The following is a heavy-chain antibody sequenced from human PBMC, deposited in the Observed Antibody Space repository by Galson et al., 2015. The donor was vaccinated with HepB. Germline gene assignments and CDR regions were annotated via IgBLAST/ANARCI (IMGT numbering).Heavy chain of an antibody. J-gene: IGHJ3*01. CDR2: ISGYTGDT. V-gene: IGHV1-18*01. D-gene: IGHD6-13*01. Sequence: SVKVSCKASGYTFTSHGISWVRQAPGQGLEWMGWISGYTGDTNYAQNFQGRVTVSTDTPTRTAYMDLRSLRSDDTAVYYCARAPPTAVGLLGASDLWGQGTMVTVSS. CDR1: GYTFTSHG. CDR3: ARAPPTAVGLLGASDL.